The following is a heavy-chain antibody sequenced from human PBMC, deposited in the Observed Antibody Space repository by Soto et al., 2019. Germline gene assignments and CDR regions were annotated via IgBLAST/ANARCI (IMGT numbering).Heavy chain of an antibody. D-gene: IGHD2-15*01. CDR1: GFTFSSHW. J-gene: IGHJ6*03. CDR2: ITSDGGST. CDR3: AREGSGYYMDV. Sequence: EVQLVESGGGLVQPGGSLRHSCAASGFTFSSHWLHWVRQAPGKGLMWVSRITSDGGSTSYADSVKGRFTISRDNAKNTLYLQMNSLRAEDTAVYYCAREGSGYYMDVWGKGTTVTVSS. V-gene: IGHV3-74*01.